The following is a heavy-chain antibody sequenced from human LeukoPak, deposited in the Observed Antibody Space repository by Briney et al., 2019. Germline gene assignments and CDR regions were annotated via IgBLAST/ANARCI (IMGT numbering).Heavy chain of an antibody. CDR2: IYYSGST. D-gene: IGHD4-11*01. CDR3: AGPYSNYDDWFDP. J-gene: IGHJ5*02. V-gene: IGHV4-39*02. CDR1: GGSISSSTYY. Sequence: SETLSLTCTVSGGSISSSTYYWGWLHQPPGKGLEWIGSIYYSGSTYYNPSLKSRVTISVDTSKNHFSLKLSSVTAADTAVYYCAGPYSNYDDWFDPWGQGTLVTVSS.